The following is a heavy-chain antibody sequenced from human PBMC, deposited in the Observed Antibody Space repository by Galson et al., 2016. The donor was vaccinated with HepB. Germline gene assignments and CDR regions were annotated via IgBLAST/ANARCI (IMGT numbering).Heavy chain of an antibody. Sequence: SETLSLTCAVSGDSISSNYWWSWVRQSPEKGLEWIGEIYQTGTANYNPSFTSRATLSIDKSKNQISLSLGSVTAADTGVYYCSRGTLGTTATMAFDYWGQGTLVSVSS. V-gene: IGHV4/OR15-8*02. CDR1: GDSISSNYW. CDR2: IYQTGTA. D-gene: IGHD1-26*01. CDR3: SRGTLGTTATMAFDY. J-gene: IGHJ4*02.